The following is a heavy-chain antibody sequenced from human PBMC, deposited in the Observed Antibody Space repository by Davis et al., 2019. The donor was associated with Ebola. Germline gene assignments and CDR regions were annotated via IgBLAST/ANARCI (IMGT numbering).Heavy chain of an antibody. V-gene: IGHV4-34*01. CDR1: GGSFSGYY. CDR2: INHSGST. D-gene: IGHD3-3*01. J-gene: IGHJ3*02. Sequence: PGGSLRLSCAVYGGSFSGYYWSWIRQPPGKGLEWIGEINHSGSTNSNPSLKSRVTISVDTSKNQFSLKLSSVTAADTAVYYCPSEKYYDFWSGRPNAFDIWGQGTMVTVS. CDR3: PSEKYYDFWSGRPNAFDI.